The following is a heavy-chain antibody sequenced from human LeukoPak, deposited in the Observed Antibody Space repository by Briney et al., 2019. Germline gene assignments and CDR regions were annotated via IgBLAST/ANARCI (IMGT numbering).Heavy chain of an antibody. D-gene: IGHD3-10*01. CDR3: ASLSYGSGSYLDY. Sequence: PSDTLSLTCTVSGGSISSISYYWGWIRQPPGKGLEWIGYIYYSGSTYYNPSLKSRVTISVDTSKNQFSLKLSSVTAADTAVYHCASLSYGSGSYLDYWGQGTLVTVSS. CDR1: GGSISSISYY. J-gene: IGHJ4*02. CDR2: IYYSGST. V-gene: IGHV4-30-4*02.